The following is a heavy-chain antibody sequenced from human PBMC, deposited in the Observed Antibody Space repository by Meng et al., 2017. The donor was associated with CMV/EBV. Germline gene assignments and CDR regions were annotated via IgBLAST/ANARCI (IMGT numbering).Heavy chain of an antibody. CDR3: AKAGSWYGENWFDP. J-gene: IGHJ5*02. V-gene: IGHV3-30*02. CDR1: GFTFSSYG. CDR2: IRYDGSNK. D-gene: IGHD6-13*01. Sequence: GESLKISCAASGFTFSSYGMHWVRQAPGKGLEWVAFIRYDGSNKYYADSVKGRFTISRDNSKNTLYLQMNSLRAEDTAVYYCAKAGSWYGENWFDPWGQGTLVTVSS.